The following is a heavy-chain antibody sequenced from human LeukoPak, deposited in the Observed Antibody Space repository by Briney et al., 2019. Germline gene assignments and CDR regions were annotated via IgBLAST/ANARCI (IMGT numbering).Heavy chain of an antibody. D-gene: IGHD6-13*01. CDR2: IYYSGST. Sequence: SETLSLTCTVSGGSISSSSYYWGWIRQPPGKGLEWIGSIYYSGSTYYNPSLKSRVTISVDTSKNQFSLKLSSVTAADTAVYYRARRRTPRYSSSWYGRGRIDYWGQGTLVTVSS. J-gene: IGHJ4*02. CDR3: ARRRTPRYSSSWYGRGRIDY. V-gene: IGHV4-39*07. CDR1: GGSISSSSYY.